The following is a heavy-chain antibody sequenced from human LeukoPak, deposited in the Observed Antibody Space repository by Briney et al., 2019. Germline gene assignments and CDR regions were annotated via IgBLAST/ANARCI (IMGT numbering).Heavy chain of an antibody. V-gene: IGHV3-7*05. CDR2: IKQDGSEK. Sequence: GGSLRLSCAASGFTFSSYWMSWVRQAPGKGLEWVANIKQDGSEKYYVNSVKGRFTISRDNAKNSLYLQMNSLRAEDTAVYYCAREDIVVVPAANGFRYYYYGMDVWGQGTTVTVSS. CDR3: AREDIVVVPAANGFRYYYYGMDV. CDR1: GFTFSSYW. D-gene: IGHD2-2*01. J-gene: IGHJ6*02.